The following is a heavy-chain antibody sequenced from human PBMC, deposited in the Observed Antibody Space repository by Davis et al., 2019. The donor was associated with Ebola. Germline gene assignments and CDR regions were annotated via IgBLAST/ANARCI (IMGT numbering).Heavy chain of an antibody. CDR3: ARGRLEYYYGMDV. CDR1: GGSISSSTYY. V-gene: IGHV4-39*01. Sequence: MPSETLSLTCTVSGGSISSSTYYWGWIRQPPEKGLEYIASIYYSGSTYYNPSLKSRVTISVDTSKNQFSLKLSSVTAADTAVYYCARGRLEYYYGMDVWGKGTTVTVSS. J-gene: IGHJ6*04. D-gene: IGHD1-1*01. CDR2: IYYSGST.